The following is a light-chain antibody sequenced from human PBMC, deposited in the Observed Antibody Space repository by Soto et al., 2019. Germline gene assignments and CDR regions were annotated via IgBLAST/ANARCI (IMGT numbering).Light chain of an antibody. Sequence: DIQMTQSPSSLSASVGDRVTITGRASQSISSYLNWYQQKLGKVPKLLIYAASNLQSGVPSRFSGSGSMTDFTLTISSLQPEDFATYYCQQTYTTPRTFGHGTKVEIK. CDR3: QQTYTTPRT. V-gene: IGKV1-39*01. CDR2: AAS. J-gene: IGKJ1*01. CDR1: QSISSY.